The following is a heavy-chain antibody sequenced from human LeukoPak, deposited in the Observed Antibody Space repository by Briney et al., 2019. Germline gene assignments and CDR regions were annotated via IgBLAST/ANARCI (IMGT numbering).Heavy chain of an antibody. CDR2: ISSSSSYI. V-gene: IGHV3-21*01. D-gene: IGHD3-16*01. CDR1: GFTFSSYS. CDR3: APDFGGVMVPDY. J-gene: IGHJ4*02. Sequence: PGGSLRLSCAASGFTFSSYSMNWVRQAPGKGLEWVSSISSSSSYIYYADSVKGRFTISRDNAKNSLYLQMNSLRAEDTAVYYCAPDFGGVMVPDYWGQGTLVTVSS.